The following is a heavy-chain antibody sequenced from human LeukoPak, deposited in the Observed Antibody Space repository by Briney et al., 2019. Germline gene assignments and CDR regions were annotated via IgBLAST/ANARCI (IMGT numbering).Heavy chain of an antibody. Sequence: GGSLRLSCAASGFSFSNYGMHWVRQAPGEGLEWVAVFWFDGSNSYYADSVKGRFTISRDESKNTLYLQMSSLRAEDTAVYYCAKDVGRGWDYFDSWGQGSLVTVSS. V-gene: IGHV3-33*03. CDR2: FWFDGSNS. CDR3: AKDVGRGWDYFDS. J-gene: IGHJ4*02. D-gene: IGHD1-26*01. CDR1: GFSFSNYG.